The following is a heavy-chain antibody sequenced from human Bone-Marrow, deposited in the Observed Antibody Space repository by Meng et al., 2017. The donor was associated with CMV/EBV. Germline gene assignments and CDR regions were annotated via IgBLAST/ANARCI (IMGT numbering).Heavy chain of an antibody. CDR3: ARRSIVGATINY. V-gene: IGHV1-2*02. CDR1: GYTFTGYY. J-gene: IGHJ4*02. CDR2: INPNSGGT. Sequence: ASVKVSCKASGYTFTGYYMHWVRQAPGQGLEWMGWINPNSGGTNYAQKFQGRVTMTRDTSISTAYMELSRLRSDDTAVYYCARRSIVGATINYWGQGTRVTGSS. D-gene: IGHD1-26*01.